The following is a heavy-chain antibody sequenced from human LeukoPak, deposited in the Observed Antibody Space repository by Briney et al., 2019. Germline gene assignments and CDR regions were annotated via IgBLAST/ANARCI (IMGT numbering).Heavy chain of an antibody. V-gene: IGHV3-30*02. CDR3: ARGYYGSGSYPNYYYMDV. CDR1: GFTFSSYG. J-gene: IGHJ6*03. CDR2: IRYDGSNT. Sequence: GGSLRLSCAVSGFTFSSYGMHWVRQAPGKGLEWVSFIRYDGSNTYYPDSVKGRFTISRENAKNSLYLQMNSLRAGDTAVYYCARGYYGSGSYPNYYYMDVWGKGTTVTVSS. D-gene: IGHD3-10*01.